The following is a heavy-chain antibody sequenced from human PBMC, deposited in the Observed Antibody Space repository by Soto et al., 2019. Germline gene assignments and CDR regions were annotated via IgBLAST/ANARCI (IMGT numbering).Heavy chain of an antibody. D-gene: IGHD2-21*01. Sequence: GGSLRLSCAASGFTFSSYGMHWVRQAPGKGLEWVAVISYDGSNKYYADSVKGRFTISRDNSKNTLYLQMNSLRAEDTAVYYCAKGLSIPTALHWGPGTLVTVSS. CDR1: GFTFSSYG. CDR3: AKGLSIPTALH. V-gene: IGHV3-30*18. CDR2: ISYDGSNK. J-gene: IGHJ4*02.